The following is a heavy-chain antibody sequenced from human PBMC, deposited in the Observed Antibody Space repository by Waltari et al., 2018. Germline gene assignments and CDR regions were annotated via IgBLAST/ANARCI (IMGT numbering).Heavy chain of an antibody. V-gene: IGHV1-69*06. D-gene: IGHD2-15*01. J-gene: IGHJ5*02. Sequence: QVQLVQSGAEVKKPGSSVKVSSKASGGTFSSYAISWVRPAPGKGLGWMGGIIPIFGTANYEQKYQGKVTITANKSTSTAYMELSSLRSEDTAVYYCARDYSGGAVNWFDPWGQGTLVTVSS. CDR2: IIPIFGTA. CDR1: GGTFSSYA. CDR3: ARDYSGGAVNWFDP.